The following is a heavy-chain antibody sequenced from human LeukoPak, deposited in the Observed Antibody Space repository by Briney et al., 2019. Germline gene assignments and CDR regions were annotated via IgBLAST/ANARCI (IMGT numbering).Heavy chain of an antibody. J-gene: IGHJ4*02. V-gene: IGHV4-4*02. CDR2: IYHSGST. CDR3: ARHGPADSRSYPLDY. D-gene: IGHD3-10*01. CDR1: GGSVTSSNW. Sequence: PSGTLSLTCAVSGGSVTSSNWWSWVRQPPGKGLEWIGEIYHSGSTNYNPSLKSRVTISVDKSKNQFSLKLSSVTAADTAVYYCARHGPADSRSYPLDYWGQGTLVTVSS.